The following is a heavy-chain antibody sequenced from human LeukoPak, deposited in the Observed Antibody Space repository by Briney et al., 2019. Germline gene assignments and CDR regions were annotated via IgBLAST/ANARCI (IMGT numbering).Heavy chain of an antibody. Sequence: ASVKVSCKASGYIFSSYGISWVRQAPGQGLEWMGWISPYNGNTNYAQRLQGRVTMTVDTSTSTAYMEMRSLRSDDTAVYYCARGYYYDSCRGHYIGGDFDYWGRGTLVTVSS. D-gene: IGHD3-22*01. V-gene: IGHV1-18*01. CDR2: ISPYNGNT. CDR3: ARGYYYDSCRGHYIGGDFDY. CDR1: GYIFSSYG. J-gene: IGHJ4*02.